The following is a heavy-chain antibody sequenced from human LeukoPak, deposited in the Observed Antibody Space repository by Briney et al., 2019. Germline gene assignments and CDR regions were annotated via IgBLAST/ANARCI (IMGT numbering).Heavy chain of an antibody. CDR1: GFTVSSNY. Sequence: GGSLRLSCAASGFTVSSNYMSWVRQAPGKGLEWVSLIYTCGSTYYADSVKGRFTISRDNSKNTLYLQMNSPRAEDTAVYYCAKDMYYDSSGPVFDYWGQGTLVTVSS. CDR2: IYTCGST. J-gene: IGHJ4*02. D-gene: IGHD3-22*01. CDR3: AKDMYYDSSGPVFDY. V-gene: IGHV3-53*01.